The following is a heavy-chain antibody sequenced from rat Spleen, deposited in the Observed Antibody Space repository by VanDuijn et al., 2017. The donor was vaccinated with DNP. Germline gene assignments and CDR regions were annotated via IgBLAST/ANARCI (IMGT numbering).Heavy chain of an antibody. CDR3: AKDTTRSNSGAFAY. V-gene: IGHV5S13*01. D-gene: IGHD4-3*01. CDR2: ISTGGGDT. J-gene: IGHJ3*01. CDR1: GFTYSNYV. Sequence: EVQLVESGGGLVQPGRSLKLSCAASGFTYSNYVMAWVRQAPTKGLEWVASISTGGGDTYYRHSVRGRFTISRDNAKNTLYLQVDSLRSEDTATYYCAKDTTRSNSGAFAYWGQGTLVTVSS.